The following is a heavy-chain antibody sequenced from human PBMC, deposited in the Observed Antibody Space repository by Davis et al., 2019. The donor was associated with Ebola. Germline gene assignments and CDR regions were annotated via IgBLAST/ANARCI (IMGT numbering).Heavy chain of an antibody. V-gene: IGHV1-69*04. CDR2: IIPILGIA. Sequence: SVKVSCKASGGTFSSYAISWVRQAPGQGLEWMGRIIPILGIANYAQKFQGRVTITADKSTSTAYMELSSLRSEDTAVYYCASNGPYCSGGSCYARGYYYYGMDVWGQGTTVTVSS. CDR3: ASNGPYCSGGSCYARGYYYYGMDV. CDR1: GGTFSSYA. D-gene: IGHD2-15*01. J-gene: IGHJ6*02.